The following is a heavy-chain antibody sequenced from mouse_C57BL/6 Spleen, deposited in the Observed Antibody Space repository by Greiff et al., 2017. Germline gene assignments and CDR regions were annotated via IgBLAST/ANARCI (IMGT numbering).Heavy chain of an antibody. J-gene: IGHJ3*01. CDR2: IYPGDGDT. Sequence: QVQLQQSGPELVKPGASVKISCKASGYAFSSSWMNWVKQRPGKGLEWIGRIYPGDGDTNYNGKFKGKATLTADKSSSTAYMQLSSLTSEDSAVYFCAVYYGNYVTWFADWGQGTLVTVSA. CDR3: AVYYGNYVTWFAD. D-gene: IGHD2-1*01. V-gene: IGHV1-82*01. CDR1: GYAFSSSW.